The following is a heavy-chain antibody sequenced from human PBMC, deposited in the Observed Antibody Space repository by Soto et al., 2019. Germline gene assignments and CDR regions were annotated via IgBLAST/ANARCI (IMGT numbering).Heavy chain of an antibody. CDR1: GFTFSRFW. CDR3: ARDLAGLDY. V-gene: IGHV3-7*05. J-gene: IGHJ4*02. CDR2: IKQDGSEK. Sequence: GGSLRLSCVASGFTFSRFWMSWVRQAPGKALEWVANIKQDGSEKNYVDFVKGRFTISRDNAKNSLFLQMSSLRADDTAVYYCARDLAGLDYWGQGTLVTVSS.